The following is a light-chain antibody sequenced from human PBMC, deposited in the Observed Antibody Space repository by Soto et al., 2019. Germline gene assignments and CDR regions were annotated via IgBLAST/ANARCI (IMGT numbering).Light chain of an antibody. CDR1: SSDVGGYNL. CDR3: CSYAGSTTYVL. Sequence: QSALTQPASVSGSPGQSITISCTGSSSDVGGYNLVSWYQQHPGKAPKLMIYEGNKRPSGVSYRFSGSKSGNTASLTISGLQTEDEADYYCCSYAGSTTYVLFGGGTKLTVL. J-gene: IGLJ2*01. CDR2: EGN. V-gene: IGLV2-23*01.